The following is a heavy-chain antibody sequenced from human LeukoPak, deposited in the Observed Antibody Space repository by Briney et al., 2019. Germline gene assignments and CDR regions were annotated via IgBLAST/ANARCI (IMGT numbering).Heavy chain of an antibody. CDR2: IYYSGST. CDR3: LTAYSGRYFDL. J-gene: IGHJ2*01. Sequence: SETLSLTCTVSGGSISSRSYYWGWIRPPPGKGLEWVATIYYSGSTYYNPSLKSPVTISLDTCNNHFSRKLSSVTAADTAVYYCLTAYSGRYFDLWGRGTLVTVSS. V-gene: IGHV4-39*01. CDR1: GGSISSRSYY. D-gene: IGHD2-15*01.